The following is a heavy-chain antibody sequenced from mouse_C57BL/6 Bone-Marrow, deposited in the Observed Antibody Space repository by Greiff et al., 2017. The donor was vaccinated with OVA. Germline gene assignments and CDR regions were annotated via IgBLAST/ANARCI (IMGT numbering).Heavy chain of an antibody. CDR2: IYPRSGNT. CDR3: ARTFYYYGSSLYYYAMDY. D-gene: IGHD1-1*01. CDR1: GYTFTSYG. V-gene: IGHV1-81*01. J-gene: IGHJ4*01. Sequence: QVQLQQSGAELARPGASVKLSCKASGYTFTSYGISWVKQRTGQGLEWIGEIYPRSGNTYYNEKFKGKATLTADKSSSTAYMELRSLTSEDSAVYFCARTFYYYGSSLYYYAMDYWGQGTSVTVSS.